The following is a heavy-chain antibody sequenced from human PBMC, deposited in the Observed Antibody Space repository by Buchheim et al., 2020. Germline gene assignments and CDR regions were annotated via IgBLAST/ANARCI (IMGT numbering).Heavy chain of an antibody. Sequence: QVQLVESGGGVVQPGRSLRLSCAASGFTFSSYAMHWVRQAPGKGLEWVAVISYDGSNKYYADSVKGRFTISRANSKNTLYLQMNSLRAEDTAVYYCARAVTRKDYFDYWGQGTL. J-gene: IGHJ4*02. CDR1: GFTFSSYA. D-gene: IGHD2-21*02. V-gene: IGHV3-30*04. CDR2: ISYDGSNK. CDR3: ARAVTRKDYFDY.